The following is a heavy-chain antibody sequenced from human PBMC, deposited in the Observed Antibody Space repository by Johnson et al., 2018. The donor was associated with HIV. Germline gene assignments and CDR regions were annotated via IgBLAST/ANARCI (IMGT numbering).Heavy chain of an antibody. CDR2: IGSAGDT. V-gene: IGHV3-13*01. J-gene: IGHJ3*02. CDR3: ATGNYYGSGSYAGYSAPFDI. Sequence: VQLVESGGGLVQPGGSLRLSCAASGFTFRSYDMHWVRQATGKGLEWVSAIGSAGDTYYPGSVKGRFTISRENAKNSLYLQMNNLSAGDTAVYYCATGNYYGSGSYAGYSAPFDIWGQGTMVTVSS. CDR1: GFTFRSYD. D-gene: IGHD3-10*01.